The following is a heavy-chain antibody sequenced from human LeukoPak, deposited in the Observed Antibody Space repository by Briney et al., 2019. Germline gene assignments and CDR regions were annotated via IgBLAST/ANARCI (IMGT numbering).Heavy chain of an antibody. CDR1: GFTFSSYW. Sequence: GGSLRLSCAASGFTFSSYWMSWVRQAPGKGLEWVANIKQDGSERYYVDSVKGRFTISRDNAKNSLYLQVNSLRAEDTAVYYCASEGSSSLGLDYWGQGTLVTVSS. V-gene: IGHV3-7*04. D-gene: IGHD6-13*01. CDR2: IKQDGSER. CDR3: ASEGSSSLGLDY. J-gene: IGHJ4*02.